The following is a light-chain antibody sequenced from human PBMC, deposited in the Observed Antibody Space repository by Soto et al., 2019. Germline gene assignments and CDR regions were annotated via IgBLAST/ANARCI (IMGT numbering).Light chain of an antibody. V-gene: IGKV3-20*01. CDR3: QQYVTSSPRT. CDR2: GIS. J-gene: IGKJ1*01. CDR1: QSVSSYS. Sequence: ENVLTQSPGTLSLSPGERATLSCRASQSVSSYSLAWYQQKPGQAPRLVMYGISRRATGIPDRFSGSGSGTDFTLTITRLEPEDFAVYYCQQYVTSSPRTFGQGTKVDIK.